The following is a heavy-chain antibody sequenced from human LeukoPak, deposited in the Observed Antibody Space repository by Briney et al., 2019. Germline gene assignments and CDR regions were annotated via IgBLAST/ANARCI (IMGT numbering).Heavy chain of an antibody. CDR3: AYYYDSSGHTLPPDY. D-gene: IGHD3-22*01. CDR2: IYPGDSDT. Sequence: GESLKISCKGSEYSFTSYWIGWVRQMPGKGLEWMGIIYPGDSDTRYSPSFQGQVTISADKSISTAYLQWSSLKASDTAMYYCAYYYDSSGHTLPPDYWGQGTLVTVSS. J-gene: IGHJ4*02. V-gene: IGHV5-51*01. CDR1: EYSFTSYW.